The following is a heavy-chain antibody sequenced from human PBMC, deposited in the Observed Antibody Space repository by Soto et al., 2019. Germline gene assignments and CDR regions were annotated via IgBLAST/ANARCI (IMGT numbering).Heavy chain of an antibody. V-gene: IGHV3-30*18. D-gene: IGHD3-22*01. CDR3: AKEDYYDSSGIDY. CDR1: GFTFSSYG. Sequence: PGGSLSLSCAASGFTFSSYGMHWVRQAPGKGLEWVAVISYDGSNKYYADSVNGRFTISRDNSKNTLYLQMNSLRAEDTAVYYCAKEDYYDSSGIDYWGQGTLVTVSS. J-gene: IGHJ4*02. CDR2: ISYDGSNK.